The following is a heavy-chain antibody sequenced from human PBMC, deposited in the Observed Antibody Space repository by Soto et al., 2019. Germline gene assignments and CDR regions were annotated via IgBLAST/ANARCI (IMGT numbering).Heavy chain of an antibody. V-gene: IGHV3-23*01. CDR1: GFTFSSYA. J-gene: IGHJ3*02. CDR2: ISGSGGSA. Sequence: EVQLLESGGGLVQPGGSLRLSCAASGFTFSSYAMSWVRQAPGKGLEWVSAISGSGGSAYYADSVKGRFTISRDNSKNTLYLQMNSLRAEDTAVYYCAKGVYSGWFQLDAFDIWGQGTMVTVSS. D-gene: IGHD6-19*01. CDR3: AKGVYSGWFQLDAFDI.